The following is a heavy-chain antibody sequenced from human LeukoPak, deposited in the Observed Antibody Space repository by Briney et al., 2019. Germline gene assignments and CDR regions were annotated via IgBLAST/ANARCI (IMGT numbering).Heavy chain of an antibody. CDR2: IYHSGST. Sequence: PSETLSLTCTVFGYSISSGYYWGWIRQPPGKGLEWIGSIYHSGSTYYNPSLKSRVTISVDTSKNQFSLKLSSVTAADTAVYYCARTYYGSGSFLDYWGQGTLVTVSS. CDR1: GYSISSGYY. D-gene: IGHD3-10*01. J-gene: IGHJ4*02. CDR3: ARTYYGSGSFLDY. V-gene: IGHV4-38-2*02.